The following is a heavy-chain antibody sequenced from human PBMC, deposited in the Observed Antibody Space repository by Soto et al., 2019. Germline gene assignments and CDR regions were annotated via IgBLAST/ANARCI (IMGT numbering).Heavy chain of an antibody. CDR3: AADKGWFPDYGDYNDY. CDR2: IVVGSGNT. CDR1: GFTFTSSA. V-gene: IGHV1-58*01. D-gene: IGHD4-17*01. Sequence: SVKVSCKASGFTFTSSAVQWVRQARGQRLEWIGWIVVGSGNTNYAQKFQERVTITRDMSTSTAYMELSSLRSEDTAVYYCAADKGWFPDYGDYNDYWGQGTLVTVSS. J-gene: IGHJ4*02.